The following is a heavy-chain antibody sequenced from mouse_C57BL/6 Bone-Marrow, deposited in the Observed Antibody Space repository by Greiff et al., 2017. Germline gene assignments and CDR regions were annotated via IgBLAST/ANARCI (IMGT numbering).Heavy chain of an antibody. CDR3: TQIYYDYDVGAMDY. D-gene: IGHD2-4*01. CDR2: IDPENGDT. V-gene: IGHV14-4*01. J-gene: IGHJ4*01. CDR1: GFNIKDDY. Sequence: VQLQPSGAELVRPGASVKLSCTASGFNIKDDYMHWVKQRPEQGLEWIGWIDPENGDTEYASKFQGKATITADTSSNTAYLQLSSLTSEDTAVYYCTQIYYDYDVGAMDYWGQGTSVTVSS.